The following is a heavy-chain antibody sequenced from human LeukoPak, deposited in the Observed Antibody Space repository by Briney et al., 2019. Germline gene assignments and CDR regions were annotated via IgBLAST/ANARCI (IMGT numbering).Heavy chain of an antibody. CDR1: GFTFSSYS. Sequence: GGSLRLSCAASGFTFSSYSMNWVRQAPGKGLEWVSSISSSSSYIYYADSVKGRFTISRDNAKNSLYLQMNSLIAEDTAVYYCASMGWAAAGDKGGYFDYWGQGPLVTVSS. J-gene: IGHJ4*02. CDR2: ISSSSSYI. V-gene: IGHV3-21*01. CDR3: ASMGWAAAGDKGGYFDY. D-gene: IGHD6-13*01.